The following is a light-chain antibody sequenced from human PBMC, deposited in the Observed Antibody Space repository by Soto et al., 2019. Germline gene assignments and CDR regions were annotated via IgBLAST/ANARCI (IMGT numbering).Light chain of an antibody. J-gene: IGKJ1*01. CDR3: QQYNNWPRT. CDR2: GAS. Sequence: EIVMTQSPATLSVSPGERATLSCSASQSVSSNLAWYQQKPGQAPRLLIYGASTRATGIPARFSGSGSGTEFTLTISSLQSEDVAVYYCQQYNNWPRTFGQGTKVEIK. CDR1: QSVSSN. V-gene: IGKV3-15*01.